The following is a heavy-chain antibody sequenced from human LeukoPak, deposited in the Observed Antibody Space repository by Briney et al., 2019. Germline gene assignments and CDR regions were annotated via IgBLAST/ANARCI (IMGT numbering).Heavy chain of an antibody. D-gene: IGHD3-3*01. CDR2: ISGSGGST. CDR1: GFTFSSYA. J-gene: IGHJ4*02. Sequence: RSGGSLRLSCAASGFTFSSYAMSWVRQAPGKGLERVSAISGSGGSTYYADSVKGRFTISRDNSKNTLYLQMNSLRAEDTAVYYCANPNHYDFWSGYLTPLFDYWGQGTLVTVSS. CDR3: ANPNHYDFWSGYLTPLFDY. V-gene: IGHV3-23*01.